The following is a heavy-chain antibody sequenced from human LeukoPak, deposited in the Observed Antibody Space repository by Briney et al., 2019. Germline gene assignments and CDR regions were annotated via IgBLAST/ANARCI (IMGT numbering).Heavy chain of an antibody. Sequence: SETLSLTCTVSGGSISSSNYYWGWFRQPPGKGLEWIASVYYGSSTYYNASLKSRVTISLNTPKNHFSLKVSSVTAADTAVYYCARRWNARLYNWFDPWDQGTLVTVSS. CDR3: ARRWNARLYNWFDP. V-gene: IGHV4-39*02. CDR2: VYYGSST. D-gene: IGHD1-1*01. J-gene: IGHJ5*02. CDR1: GGSISSSNYY.